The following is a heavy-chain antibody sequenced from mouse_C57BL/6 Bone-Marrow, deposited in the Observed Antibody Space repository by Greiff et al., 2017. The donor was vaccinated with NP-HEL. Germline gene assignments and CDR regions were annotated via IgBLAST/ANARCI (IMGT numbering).Heavy chain of an antibody. J-gene: IGHJ4*01. CDR2: IYPRDGST. Sequence: VQLQQSGPELVKPGASVKLSCKASGYTFTSYDINWVKQRPGQGLEWIGWIYPRDGSTKYNEKFKGKATLPVDTSSSTAYMELHSLTSEDSAVYFCARPYYDPYYAMDYWGQGTSVTVSS. CDR1: GYTFTSYD. V-gene: IGHV1-85*01. D-gene: IGHD2-4*01. CDR3: ARPYYDPYYAMDY.